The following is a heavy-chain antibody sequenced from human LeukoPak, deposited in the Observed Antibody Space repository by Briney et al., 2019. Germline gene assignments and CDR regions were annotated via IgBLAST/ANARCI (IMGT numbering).Heavy chain of an antibody. Sequence: ASVKVSCKASGYTSTGYYMHWVRQAPGQGLEWMGWISAYNGNTNYAQKLQGRVTMTTDTSTSTAYMGLRSLRSDDTAVYYCARDPPDYWGQGTLVTVSS. J-gene: IGHJ4*02. CDR1: GYTSTGYY. V-gene: IGHV1-18*04. CDR2: ISAYNGNT. CDR3: ARDPPDY.